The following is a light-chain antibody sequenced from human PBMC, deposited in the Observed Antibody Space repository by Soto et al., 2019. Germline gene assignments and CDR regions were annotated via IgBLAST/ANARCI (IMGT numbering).Light chain of an antibody. CDR3: TQATQRPWT. V-gene: IGKV2-24*01. Sequence: IVMTQTPLSSPVTLGQPASISCRSSQSLVHSDGNTYLSWLQQRPGQPPRPLIYKISWRVSGVPDRFSGRGAGTDFTLKISRVEAEDGGGYFCTQATQRPWTFGQGTKVEIK. CDR1: QSLVHSDGNTY. J-gene: IGKJ1*01. CDR2: KIS.